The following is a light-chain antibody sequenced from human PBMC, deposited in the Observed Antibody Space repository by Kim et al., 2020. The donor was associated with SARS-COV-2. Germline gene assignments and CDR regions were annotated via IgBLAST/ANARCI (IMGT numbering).Light chain of an antibody. CDR3: SSYTSISTVV. CDR2: DVN. Sequence: QSVLTQPASVSGSPGQSITISCTGASSDVGRYNYVSWYQQHPGRAPKLIIYDVNKRPSGVSNRFSGSKSGNTASLTISGLQAEDEADYYCSSYTSISTVVFGGGTQLTVL. CDR1: SSDVGRYNY. J-gene: IGLJ2*01. V-gene: IGLV2-14*01.